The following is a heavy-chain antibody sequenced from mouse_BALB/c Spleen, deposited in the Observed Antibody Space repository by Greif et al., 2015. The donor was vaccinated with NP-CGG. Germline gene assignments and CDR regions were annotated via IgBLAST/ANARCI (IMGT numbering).Heavy chain of an antibody. D-gene: IGHD1-1*01. CDR2: INPSTGYT. V-gene: IGHV1-7*01. J-gene: IGHJ3*01. Sequence: QVQLQQSGAELAKPGASVKMSCKASGYTFTSYWMHRVKQRPGQGLEWIGYINPSTGYTEYNQKFKDKATLTADKSSSTAYMQLSSLTSEDSAVYYCADYYGSSSWFAYWGQGTLVTVSA. CDR3: ADYYGSSSWFAY. CDR1: GYTFTSYW.